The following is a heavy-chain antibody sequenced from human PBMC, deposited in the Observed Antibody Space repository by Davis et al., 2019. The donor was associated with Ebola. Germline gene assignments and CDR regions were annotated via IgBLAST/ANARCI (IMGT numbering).Heavy chain of an antibody. Sequence: GESLKISCAASGFTVSSNYMSWVRQAPGKGLEWVSSIFSGGKIFYADSVKGRFSISRDTSKNMLYLQMSSLRVEDTGVYYCADVETGSAYWGQGTLVTVSS. CDR2: IFSGGKI. CDR3: ADVETGSAY. V-gene: IGHV3-66*01. D-gene: IGHD1-1*01. J-gene: IGHJ4*02. CDR1: GFTVSSNY.